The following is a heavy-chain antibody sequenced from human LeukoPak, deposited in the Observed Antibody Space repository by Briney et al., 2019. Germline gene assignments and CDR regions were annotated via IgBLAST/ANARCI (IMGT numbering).Heavy chain of an antibody. J-gene: IGHJ4*02. Sequence: GGSLRLSCADSGFTFSNYWMSWVRQAPGKGLEWVANMNQDGSEKYYVDSVKGRFTISRDNAKNPLYLQMNSPRAEDTAVYYCARESHATFDYWGRGTLVIVSS. CDR3: ARESHATFDY. V-gene: IGHV3-7*01. CDR1: GFTFSNYW. CDR2: MNQDGSEK. D-gene: IGHD1-26*01.